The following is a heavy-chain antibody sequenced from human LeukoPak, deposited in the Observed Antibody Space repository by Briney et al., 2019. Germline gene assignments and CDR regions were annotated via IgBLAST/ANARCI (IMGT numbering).Heavy chain of an antibody. Sequence: GGSLRLSCAASGFTFSSYAMSWVRQAPGKGLEWVSAISGSGGSTYYADSVKGRFTISRDNSKNTLYLQMNSLRAEDTAVYYCAKEVERDSCGYPICDYWGQGTLVTVSS. CDR2: ISGSGGST. CDR1: GFTFSSYA. CDR3: AKEVERDSCGYPICDY. J-gene: IGHJ4*02. D-gene: IGHD3-22*01. V-gene: IGHV3-23*01.